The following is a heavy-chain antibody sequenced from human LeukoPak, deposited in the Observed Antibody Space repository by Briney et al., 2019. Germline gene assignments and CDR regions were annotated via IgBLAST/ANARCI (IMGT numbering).Heavy chain of an antibody. V-gene: IGHV1-18*01. Sequence: GASVKVSCKASGYTFTSYGINWVLQAPGQGLEWMGWISTHNGNTNYAQKLQGRVTMTTDTSASTVYMELRNLRSDDTAVYYCVRAPPGVSGSPSWYWGQGTLVTVSS. CDR1: GYTFTSYG. CDR2: ISTHNGNT. D-gene: IGHD3-10*01. J-gene: IGHJ4*02. CDR3: VRAPPGVSGSPSWY.